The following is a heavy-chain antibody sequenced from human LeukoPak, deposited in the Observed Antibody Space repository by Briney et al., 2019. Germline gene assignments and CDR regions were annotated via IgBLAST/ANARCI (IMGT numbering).Heavy chain of an antibody. V-gene: IGHV3-73*01. Sequence: GGCLRLSCAASGFTFSGSAMHWVRQASGKGLEWVGRIRSKANSYATAYAASVKGRFTISRDDSKNTAYLQMNSLKTEDTAVYYCTRSSLGELPPTFYYYYMDVWGKGTTVTVSS. CDR2: IRSKANSYAT. CDR3: TRSSLGELPPTFYYYYMDV. CDR1: GFTFSGSA. J-gene: IGHJ6*03. D-gene: IGHD2-15*01.